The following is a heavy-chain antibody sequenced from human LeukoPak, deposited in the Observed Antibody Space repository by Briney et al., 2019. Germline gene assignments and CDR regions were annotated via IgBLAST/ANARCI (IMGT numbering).Heavy chain of an antibody. Sequence: GRSLRLSCAASGLTFSSYGMHWVRQAPGKGLEWVAVISYDGSNKYYADSVKGRFTISRDNSKNTLYLQMNSLRAEDTAVYYCAKDMDYGGNSGSVAFDYWGQGTLVTVSS. J-gene: IGHJ4*02. CDR3: AKDMDYGGNSGSVAFDY. CDR1: GLTFSSYG. V-gene: IGHV3-30*18. D-gene: IGHD4-23*01. CDR2: ISYDGSNK.